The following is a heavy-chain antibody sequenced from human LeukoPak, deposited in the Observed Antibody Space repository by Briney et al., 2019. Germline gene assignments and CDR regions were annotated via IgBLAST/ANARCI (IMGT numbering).Heavy chain of an antibody. D-gene: IGHD4-17*01. CDR2: IIPILGIA. J-gene: IGHJ4*02. CDR3: ARGPTVPKGGDY. CDR1: GGTFSSYA. V-gene: IGHV1-69*04. Sequence: ASVKVSCKASGGTFSSYAISWVRQAPGQGLEWMGTIIPILGIANYAQKFQGRVTITADKSTSTAYMELSSLRSEDTAVYYCARGPTVPKGGDYWGQGTLVTVSS.